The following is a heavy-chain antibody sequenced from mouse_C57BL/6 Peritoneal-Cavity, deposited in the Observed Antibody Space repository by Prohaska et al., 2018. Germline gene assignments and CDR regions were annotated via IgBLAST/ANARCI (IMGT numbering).Heavy chain of an antibody. D-gene: IGHD2-1*01. CDR1: GFTVSGFW. CDR3: MRYGNYWYFDV. Sequence: EVQLLETGGGLVQPGGSRGLACEGSGFTVSGFWMSWVRQTPGKTLEWFGNINSDGSAINYAPSIKDRFTIFRDNDKSTLYLQMSNVRSEDTATYFCMRYGNYWYFDVWGTGTTVTVSS. V-gene: IGHV11-2*01. CDR2: INSDGSAI. J-gene: IGHJ1*03.